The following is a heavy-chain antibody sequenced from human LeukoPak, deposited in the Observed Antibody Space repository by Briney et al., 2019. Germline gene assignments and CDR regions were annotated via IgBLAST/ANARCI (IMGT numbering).Heavy chain of an antibody. CDR1: GGSISSYY. CDR3: ARGWPTPPPDLYYRSGPDAFDI. J-gene: IGHJ3*02. CDR2: IYYSGST. D-gene: IGHD3-10*01. V-gene: IGHV4-59*01. Sequence: SETLSLTCTVSGGSISSYYWSWIRQPPGKGLECIGYIYYSGSTNYNPSLKSRVTISVDTSKNQFSLKLSSVTAADTAVYYCARGWPTPPPDLYYRSGPDAFDIWGQGTMVTVSS.